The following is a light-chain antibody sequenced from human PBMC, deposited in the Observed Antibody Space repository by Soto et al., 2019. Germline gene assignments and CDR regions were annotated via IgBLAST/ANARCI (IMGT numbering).Light chain of an antibody. J-gene: IGKJ1*01. CDR1: QAISTW. V-gene: IGKV1D-12*01. CDR3: QQANSFPRT. CDR2: AAS. Sequence: DIQMTLSPSSVSASVGDRVTITCRASQAISTWLAWYQQKPGKAPKLLIYAASNLQTGVPSRFSGSGSGTDFTLTISSLQPEDFATYYCQQANSFPRTFGQGTKVEIK.